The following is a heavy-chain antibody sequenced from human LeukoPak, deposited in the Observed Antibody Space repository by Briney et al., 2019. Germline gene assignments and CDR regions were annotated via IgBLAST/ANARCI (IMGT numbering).Heavy chain of an antibody. D-gene: IGHD4-17*01. V-gene: IGHV3-7*01. J-gene: IGHJ4*02. Sequence: GGSLRLSCAASGFTFSSYWISWVRQAPGKGLEWVANIKQDGSEKYYVDSVKGRFTISRDNAKNSLYLQMNSLRAEDTAVYYCARDGLHDYGDYVGYFDYWGQGTLVTVSS. CDR1: GFTFSSYW. CDR3: ARDGLHDYGDYVGYFDY. CDR2: IKQDGSEK.